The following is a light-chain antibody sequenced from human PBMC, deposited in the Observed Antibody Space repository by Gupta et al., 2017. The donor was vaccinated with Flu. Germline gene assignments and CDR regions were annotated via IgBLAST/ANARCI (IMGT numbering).Light chain of an antibody. CDR1: QSVSSN. V-gene: IGKV3-15*01. CDR2: DAS. Sequence: PATLFWSPGERATLSCRASQSVSSNLAWYQQKPGQAPSLLIYDASTRAAGVPDRFSAVGSGTEFTLTISGLQSEDFAVYYCQQYSYCPRTFGQGTKVEIK. CDR3: QQYSYCPRT. J-gene: IGKJ1*01.